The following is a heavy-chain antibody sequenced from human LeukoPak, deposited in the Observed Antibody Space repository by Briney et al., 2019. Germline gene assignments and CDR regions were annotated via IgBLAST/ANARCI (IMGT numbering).Heavy chain of an antibody. CDR3: ARQYFIGISCYFYI. D-gene: IGHD2-2*01. Sequence: PSETLSLTCTVSGDSISSSGYYWGWIRQPPEKGLEWIASLYLGEATSYNPSLNSRVTISVDTSKNQFSLKLKSVTAADTALSFCARQYFIGISCYFYIWGQGKMVTVSP. J-gene: IGHJ3*02. V-gene: IGHV4-39*01. CDR2: LYLGEAT. CDR1: GDSISSSGYY.